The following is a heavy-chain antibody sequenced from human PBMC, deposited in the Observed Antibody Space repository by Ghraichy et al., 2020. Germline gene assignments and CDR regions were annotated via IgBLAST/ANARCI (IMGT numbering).Heavy chain of an antibody. J-gene: IGHJ4*02. V-gene: IGHV4-59*01. D-gene: IGHD6-19*01. CDR1: GGSISSYY. CDR2: IYYSGST. Sequence: ESLNISCTVSGGSISSYYWSWIRQPPGKGLEWIGYIYYSGSTNYNPSLKSRVTISVDTSKNQFSLRLTSVTAADTAVYYCARDYSSGWFDYWGQGTLVTVSS. CDR3: ARDYSSGWFDY.